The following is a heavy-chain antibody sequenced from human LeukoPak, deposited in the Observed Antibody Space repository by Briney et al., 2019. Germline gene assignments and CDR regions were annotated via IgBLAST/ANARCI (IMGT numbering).Heavy chain of an antibody. Sequence: GGSLRLSCAASGFTFSNYVMSWVRQAPGKGLEWVSYINHNGEMIFYPDFVKGRFTISRDNAKNSLYLQMNSLRDEDTAVYYCARDGGSYGDCPHWGQGTLVTVSS. CDR3: ARDGGSYGDCPH. CDR1: GFTFSNYV. J-gene: IGHJ1*01. D-gene: IGHD4-17*01. V-gene: IGHV3-48*02. CDR2: INHNGEMI.